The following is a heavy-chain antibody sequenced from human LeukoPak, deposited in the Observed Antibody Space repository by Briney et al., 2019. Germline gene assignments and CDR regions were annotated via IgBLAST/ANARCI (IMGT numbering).Heavy chain of an antibody. CDR1: PYSFTSHW. Sequence: GESLKISCTSSPYSFTSHWIGWVRQKPGKGLEWVGLVYAGDSDTIYSTSFQCQVTMSADKSTSTVYLQWSGLKASDTATYFCARQNRGGSHTTGYYFDYWGLGTLVTVSS. D-gene: IGHD1-26*01. CDR2: VYAGDSDT. J-gene: IGHJ4*02. CDR3: ARQNRGGSHTTGYYFDY. V-gene: IGHV5-51*01.